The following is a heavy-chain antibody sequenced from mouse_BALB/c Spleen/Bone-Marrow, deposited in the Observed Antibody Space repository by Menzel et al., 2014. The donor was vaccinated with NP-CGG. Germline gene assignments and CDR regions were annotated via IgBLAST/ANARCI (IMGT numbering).Heavy chain of an antibody. Sequence: VKVIESGPSLVQPSQSLSITCTVSGFSLXSYGVHWVRQSPGKGLEWLGVIWRGGSTDYNAAFMSRLSITKDNSKSQVFFKMNSLQADDTAMYYCAKRGDYDWFAYWGQGTLVTVSA. V-gene: IGHV2-5-1*01. CDR3: AKRGDYDWFAY. CDR2: IWRGGST. J-gene: IGHJ3*01. D-gene: IGHD2-4*01. CDR1: GFSLXSYG.